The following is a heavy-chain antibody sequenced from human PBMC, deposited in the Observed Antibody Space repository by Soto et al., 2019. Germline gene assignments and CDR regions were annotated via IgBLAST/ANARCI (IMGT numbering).Heavy chain of an antibody. CDR2: INHSGST. D-gene: IGHD6-13*01. J-gene: IGHJ3*02. CDR1: GGSFSGYY. CDR3: ARGTIAAKGDAFDI. V-gene: IGHV4-34*01. Sequence: SETLSLTCAVYGGSFSGYYWSWIRQPPGEGLEWIGEINHSGSTNYNPSLKSRVTISVDTSKNQFSLKLSSVTAADTAVYYCARGTIAAKGDAFDIWGQGTMVTVSS.